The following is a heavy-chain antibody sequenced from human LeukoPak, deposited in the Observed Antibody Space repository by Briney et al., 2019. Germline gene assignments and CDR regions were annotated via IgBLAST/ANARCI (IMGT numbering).Heavy chain of an antibody. CDR1: GFTFRDFG. V-gene: IGHV3-30*02. CDR3: VKGGSSSHNWFDP. CDR2: IRNDGSKD. Sequence: GGSLRLSCAASGFTFRDFGMHWVRQAPGKGLEWVAFIRNDGSKDYYPDSVKGRFTISRDNSTTTLYLQMYSLRIEDTAVYYCVKGGSSSHNWFDPWGQGILVTVSS. J-gene: IGHJ5*02. D-gene: IGHD6-13*01.